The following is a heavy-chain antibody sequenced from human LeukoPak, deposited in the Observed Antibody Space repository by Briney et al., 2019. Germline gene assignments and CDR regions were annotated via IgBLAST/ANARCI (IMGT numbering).Heavy chain of an antibody. CDR1: GGSISSYY. D-gene: IGHD3-3*01. J-gene: IGHJ5*02. V-gene: IGHV4-59*12. CDR2: VYYTGGT. Sequence: SETLSLTCSVSGGSISSYYWSWIRQPPGKGLDWIGSVYYTGGTYYNPSLMSRVTISIDTSKNQFSLKLSSVTAADTAVYYCARWYYDFWSGHENNWFDPWGQGTLVTVSS. CDR3: ARWYYDFWSGHENNWFDP.